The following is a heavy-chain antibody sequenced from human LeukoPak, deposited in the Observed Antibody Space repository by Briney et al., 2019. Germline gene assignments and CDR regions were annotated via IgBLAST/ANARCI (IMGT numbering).Heavy chain of an antibody. V-gene: IGHV3-33*01. Sequence: QPGGSLRLSCAASGFTFSSYGMHWVRQAPGKGLEWVAVIWYDGSNKYYADSVKGRFTISRDNSENTLYLQMNSLRAEDTAVYYCARQVYCGGDCYTFDYWGQGTLVTVSS. J-gene: IGHJ4*02. CDR1: GFTFSSYG. CDR2: IWYDGSNK. D-gene: IGHD2-21*02. CDR3: ARQVYCGGDCYTFDY.